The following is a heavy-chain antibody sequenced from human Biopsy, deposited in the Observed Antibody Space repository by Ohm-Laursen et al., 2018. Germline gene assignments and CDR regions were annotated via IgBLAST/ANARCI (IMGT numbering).Heavy chain of an antibody. V-gene: IGHV1-69*01. CDR2: IIPIFGTA. CDR3: ARDALGGGSYRFFY. Sequence: SSVKVSCKVSGGTYTNYAISWVRQAPGQGLEWMGGIIPIFGTANHAQKFQGRVTITADESTSTAYMELSSLRSDDTAVYYCARDALGGGSYRFFYWGQGSLVTVSS. D-gene: IGHD1-26*01. J-gene: IGHJ4*02. CDR1: GGTYTNYA.